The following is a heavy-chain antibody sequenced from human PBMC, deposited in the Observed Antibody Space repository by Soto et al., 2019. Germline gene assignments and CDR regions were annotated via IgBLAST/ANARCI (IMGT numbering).Heavy chain of an antibody. V-gene: IGHV4-31*03. CDR2: IYYSGST. CDR3: AGHDYGDNALDY. CDR1: GGSISSGGYY. D-gene: IGHD4-17*01. J-gene: IGHJ4*02. Sequence: PSETLSLTCTVSGGSISSGGYYWSWIRQHPGKGLEWIGYIYYSGSTYYNPSLKSRVTISVDTSKNQFSLKLSSVTAADTAVFYCAGHDYGDNALDYWGQGTLVTVSS.